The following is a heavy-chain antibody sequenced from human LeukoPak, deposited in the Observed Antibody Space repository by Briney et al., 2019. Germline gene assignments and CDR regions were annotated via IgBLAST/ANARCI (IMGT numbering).Heavy chain of an antibody. CDR3: ASLRQLGGN. D-gene: IGHD6-6*01. Sequence: GGSLRLSCAASGFTFSSYGMSWVRQAPGKGLEWVSAISGSGGSTYYADSVKGRFTISRDNAKNSLYLQMNSLRAEDTAVYYCASLRQLGGNWGQGTLVTVSS. CDR2: ISGSGGST. V-gene: IGHV3-23*01. J-gene: IGHJ4*02. CDR1: GFTFSSYG.